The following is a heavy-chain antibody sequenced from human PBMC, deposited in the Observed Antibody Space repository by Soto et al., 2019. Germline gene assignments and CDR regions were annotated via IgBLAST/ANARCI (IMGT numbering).Heavy chain of an antibody. CDR2: IRSKANSYAT. D-gene: IGHD2-2*01. J-gene: IGHJ6*02. V-gene: IGHV3-73*02. CDR3: TRHHTSSRPDYYFYGMDV. CDR1: GFTFSGSA. Sequence: EVQLVESGGGLVQPGGSLKLSCAASGFTFSGSAMHWVRQASGKGLEWVGRIRSKANSYATAYAASVKGRYTISRDDSENTASLHMDNLRTEDTAVYYCTRHHTSSRPDYYFYGMDVWGQGTTVTVSS.